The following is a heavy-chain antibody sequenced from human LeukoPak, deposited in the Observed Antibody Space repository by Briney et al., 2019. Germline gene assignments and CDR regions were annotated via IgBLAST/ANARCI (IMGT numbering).Heavy chain of an antibody. CDR2: IIPIFGTA. J-gene: IGHJ6*03. CDR3: ARDRMSVVPAANYYYYYYMDV. Sequence: GSSVKVSCKASGGTFSSYAISWVRQAPGQGLEWMGRIIPIFGTANYAQKFQGRVTITTDESTSTAYMELSSLRSEDAAVYYCARDRMSVVPAANYYYYYYMDVWGKGTTVTVSS. V-gene: IGHV1-69*05. D-gene: IGHD2-2*01. CDR1: GGTFSSYA.